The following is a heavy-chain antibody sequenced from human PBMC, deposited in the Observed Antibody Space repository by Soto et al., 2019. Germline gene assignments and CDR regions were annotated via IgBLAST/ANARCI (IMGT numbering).Heavy chain of an antibody. D-gene: IGHD1-26*01. Sequence: QVQLVQSGAEVKKPGASVTVSCKASGYTFTSYYMPWVRQAPGQWLAWMGIINPNGGSTSYAQKFQGRVTMTRDTSTSTIYRELSSLRSEDTAVYYCARDGLVGATTSLAYWGQGTLVTVSS. J-gene: IGHJ4*02. CDR3: ARDGLVGATTSLAY. CDR2: INPNGGST. CDR1: GYTFTSYY. V-gene: IGHV1-46*03.